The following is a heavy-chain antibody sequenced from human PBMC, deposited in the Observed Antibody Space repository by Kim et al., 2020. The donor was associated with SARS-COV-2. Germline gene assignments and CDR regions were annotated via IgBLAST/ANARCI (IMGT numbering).Heavy chain of an antibody. J-gene: IGHJ5*02. Sequence: GGSLRLSCAASGFTFGDYAMHWVRQAPGKGLEWVSGISWNSGSIGYADSVKGRFTISRDNAKNSLYLQMNSLRAEDTALYYCAKDILAVAGDYNWFDPWGQGTLVTVSS. CDR1: GFTFGDYA. CDR2: ISWNSGSI. CDR3: AKDILAVAGDYNWFDP. D-gene: IGHD6-19*01. V-gene: IGHV3-9*01.